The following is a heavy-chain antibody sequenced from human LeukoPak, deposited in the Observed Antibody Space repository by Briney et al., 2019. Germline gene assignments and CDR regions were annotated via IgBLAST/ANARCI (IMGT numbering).Heavy chain of an antibody. CDR3: AREGITFGGVIVNPIDY. CDR1: GGSFSGYY. V-gene: IGHV4-34*01. J-gene: IGHJ4*02. Sequence: SETLSLTCAVYGGSFSGYYWSWIRQPPGKGLEWIGEINHSGSTNYNLSLKSRVTISVDTSKNQFSLKLSSVTAADTAVYYCAREGITFGGVIVNPIDYWGQGTLVTVSS. D-gene: IGHD3-16*02. CDR2: INHSGST.